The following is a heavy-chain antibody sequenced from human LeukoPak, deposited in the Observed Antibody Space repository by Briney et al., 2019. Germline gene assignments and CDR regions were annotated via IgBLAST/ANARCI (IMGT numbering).Heavy chain of an antibody. Sequence: GGSLRLSCAASGFTFSSYGMHWVRQAPGKGLEWVAIIWYDGTKQYYADSVRGRFTVSRDNAKNSLYLQMNSLRAEDTAVYYCAREERSGSYYAYYYGMDVWGQGTTVTVSS. J-gene: IGHJ6*02. CDR3: AREERSGSYYAYYYGMDV. CDR1: GFTFSSYG. D-gene: IGHD1-26*01. CDR2: IWYDGTKQ. V-gene: IGHV3-33*01.